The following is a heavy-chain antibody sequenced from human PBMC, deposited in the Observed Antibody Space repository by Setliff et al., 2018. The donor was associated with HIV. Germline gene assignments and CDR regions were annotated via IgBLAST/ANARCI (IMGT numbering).Heavy chain of an antibody. CDR3: ARRGNLLEGRQLDS. CDR2: ISWSSSFI. D-gene: IGHD1-1*01. Sequence: GGSLRLSCAASGFTFSNYAMTWVRQAPGKGLEWVSSISWSSSFIHYADSVKGRFTISRDNSRNTLYLQMDSLRAEDTALYFCARRGNLLEGRQLDSWGQGTLVTVSS. V-gene: IGHV3-21*04. J-gene: IGHJ4*02. CDR1: GFTFSNYA.